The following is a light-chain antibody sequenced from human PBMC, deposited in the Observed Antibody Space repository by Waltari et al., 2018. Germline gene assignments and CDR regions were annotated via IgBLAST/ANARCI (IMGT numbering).Light chain of an antibody. J-gene: IGKJ4*01. Sequence: DIQITQSPSTLSASVGARVTITCRASQSINNRLAWYQQKPGKAPNLLIYDASTLEVGVPSRFSGSGSGTEFTLTISSLQPDDFATYYCQQYNSNSLLTFGGGTKVEIK. CDR3: QQYNSNSLLT. V-gene: IGKV1-5*03. CDR2: DAS. CDR1: QSINNR.